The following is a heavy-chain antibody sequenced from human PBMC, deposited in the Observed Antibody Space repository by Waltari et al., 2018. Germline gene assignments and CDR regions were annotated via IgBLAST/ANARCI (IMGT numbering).Heavy chain of an antibody. V-gene: IGHV4-59*01. J-gene: IGHJ6*02. CDR2: IYYSGST. D-gene: IGHD3-3*01. CDR1: GGSISSYY. Sequence: QVQLQESGPGLVKPSETLSLTCTVSGGSISSYYWSWLRQPPGTGLEWIGYIYYSGSTNYNPSLKSRVTISVDTSKNQFSLKLSSVTAADTAVYYCARVRDDFWSGYPNTHQYYYYGMDVWGQGTTVTVSS. CDR3: ARVRDDFWSGYPNTHQYYYYGMDV.